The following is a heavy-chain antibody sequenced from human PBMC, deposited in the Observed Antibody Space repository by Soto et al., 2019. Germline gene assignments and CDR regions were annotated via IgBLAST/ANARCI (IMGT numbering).Heavy chain of an antibody. Sequence: SVKVSCKASGFTFTSSAVQWVRQARGQRLEWIGWIVVGSGNTNYAQKFQERVTITRDMSTSTAYMELSSLRSEDTAVYYCAAVPRSVANGMDVWGQGTPVTVSS. CDR3: AAVPRSVANGMDV. D-gene: IGHD2-21*01. CDR2: IVVGSGNT. J-gene: IGHJ6*02. V-gene: IGHV1-58*01. CDR1: GFTFTSSA.